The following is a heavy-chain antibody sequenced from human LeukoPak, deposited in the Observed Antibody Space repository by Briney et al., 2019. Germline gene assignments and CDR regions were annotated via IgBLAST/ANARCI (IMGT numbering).Heavy chain of an antibody. V-gene: IGHV3-30*18. Sequence: GGSLRLSCAASGFTFSSYGMHWVRQAPGKGLEWVAVISYDGSNKYYADSVKGRFTISRDNSKNTLYLQMNSLRAEDTAVYYCAKDSGGFIVVVPAVHFDYWGQGTLVTVSS. CDR3: AKDSGGFIVVVPAVHFDY. J-gene: IGHJ4*02. CDR2: ISYDGSNK. D-gene: IGHD2-2*01. CDR1: GFTFSSYG.